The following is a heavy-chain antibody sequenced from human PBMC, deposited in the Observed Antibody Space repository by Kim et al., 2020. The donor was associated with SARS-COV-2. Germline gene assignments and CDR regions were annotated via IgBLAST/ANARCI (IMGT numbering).Heavy chain of an antibody. CDR3: ARGYYGSGSFWVY. D-gene: IGHD3-10*01. V-gene: IGHV1-18*01. Sequence: CAQKLQGRVTMTTDTSTSTAYMELRSLRSDDTAVYYCARGYYGSGSFWVYWGQGTLVTVSS. J-gene: IGHJ4*02.